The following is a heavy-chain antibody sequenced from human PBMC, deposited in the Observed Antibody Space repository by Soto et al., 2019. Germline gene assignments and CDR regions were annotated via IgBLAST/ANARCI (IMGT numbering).Heavy chain of an antibody. V-gene: IGHV1-18*01. J-gene: IGHJ4*02. CDR1: GYTFTSYG. CDR3: ARGVGYYDSSGYDGYFDY. Sequence: ASVKFSCKASGYTFTSYGISWVRQAPGQGLEWMGWISAYNGNTNYAQKLQGRVTMTTDTSTSTAYMELRSLRSDDTAVYYCARGVGYYDSSGYDGYFDYWGQGTLVTVSS. D-gene: IGHD3-22*01. CDR2: ISAYNGNT.